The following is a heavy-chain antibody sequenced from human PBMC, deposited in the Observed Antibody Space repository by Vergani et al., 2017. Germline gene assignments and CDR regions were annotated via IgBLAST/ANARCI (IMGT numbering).Heavy chain of an antibody. D-gene: IGHD3-10*01. CDR2: IYPGDSDT. J-gene: IGHJ4*02. V-gene: IGHV5-51*01. CDR1: GFTFSSYW. CDR3: AMSYGSGSYYNH. Sequence: EVQLVESGGGLVQPGGSLRLSCAASGFTFSSYWMSWVRQAPGKGLEWMGIIYPGDSDTRYSPSFQGQVTISADKSISTAYLQWSSLKASDTAMYYCAMSYGSGSYYNHWGQGTLVTVSS.